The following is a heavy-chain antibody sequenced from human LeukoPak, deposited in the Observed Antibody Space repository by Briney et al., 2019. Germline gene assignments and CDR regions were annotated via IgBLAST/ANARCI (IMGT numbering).Heavy chain of an antibody. J-gene: IGHJ5*02. D-gene: IGHD4-17*01. Sequence: PGGSLRLSCAASGFTFDDYAMHWVRQAPGKGLEWVSLISGDGGSTYYAGSVKGRFTISRDNSKNSLYLQMNSLRTEDTALYYCAKDMDGGHDYGDYWGRNWFDPWGQGTLVTVSS. CDR3: AKDMDGGHDYGDYWGRNWFDP. CDR2: ISGDGGST. V-gene: IGHV3-43*02. CDR1: GFTFDDYA.